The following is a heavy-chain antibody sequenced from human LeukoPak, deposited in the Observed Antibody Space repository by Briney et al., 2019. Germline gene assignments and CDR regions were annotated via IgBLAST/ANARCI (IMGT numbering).Heavy chain of an antibody. D-gene: IGHD1-26*01. CDR3: ARIPMYSGSYYFDY. J-gene: IGHJ4*02. V-gene: IGHV4-59*08. CDR2: IYYSGST. Sequence: PSETLSLTRTVSGGSISSYYWSWIRQPPGKGLEWIGYIYYSGSTNYNPSLKSRVTISVDTSKNQFSLKLSSVTAADTAVYYCARIPMYSGSYYFDYWGQGTLVTVSS. CDR1: GGSISSYY.